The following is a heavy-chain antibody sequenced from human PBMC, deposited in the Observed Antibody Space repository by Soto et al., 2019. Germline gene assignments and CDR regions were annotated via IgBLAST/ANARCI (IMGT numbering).Heavy chain of an antibody. CDR1: GFTFDDYS. CDR3: VKDGAVTDYSYLDS. Sequence: EVQMVESGGVVVQPGGPLRLSCAASGFTFDDYSVHWVRQAPGKGLEWVSLISWDGYSTFYADSVKGRFTISRDNSKNSLYLQMNSLTTEDTAFYYCVKDGAVTDYSYLDSWGQGALVTVSS. CDR2: ISWDGYST. J-gene: IGHJ4*02. D-gene: IGHD4-17*01. V-gene: IGHV3-43*01.